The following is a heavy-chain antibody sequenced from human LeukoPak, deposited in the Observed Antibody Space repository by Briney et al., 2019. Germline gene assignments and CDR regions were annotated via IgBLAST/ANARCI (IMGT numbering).Heavy chain of an antibody. Sequence: ASVKVSCKASGYTFTSYGISWVRQAPGQGLEWMGWISAYNGNTNYAQKLQGRVTITADKSTSTAYMELSSLRSEDTAVYYCARVGDYGDYFDYWGQGTLVTVSS. V-gene: IGHV1-18*01. D-gene: IGHD4-17*01. J-gene: IGHJ4*02. CDR3: ARVGDYGDYFDY. CDR1: GYTFTSYG. CDR2: ISAYNGNT.